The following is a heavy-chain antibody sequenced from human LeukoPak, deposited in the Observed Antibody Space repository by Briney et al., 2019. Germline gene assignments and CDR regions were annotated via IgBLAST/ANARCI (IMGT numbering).Heavy chain of an antibody. CDR1: GGSFSGYY. CDR3: ARGRVGSYSYYYYYGIDV. V-gene: IGHV4-34*01. D-gene: IGHD6-6*01. Sequence: SETLSLTCAVYGGSFSGYYWTWIRQPPKKGLEWIGEINHSGSTNYNPSLRSRVTISVDTSKNQCSLKVRSVTAADTAVYYGARGRVGSYSYYYYYGIDVWGQGTTVTVSS. CDR2: INHSGST. J-gene: IGHJ6*02.